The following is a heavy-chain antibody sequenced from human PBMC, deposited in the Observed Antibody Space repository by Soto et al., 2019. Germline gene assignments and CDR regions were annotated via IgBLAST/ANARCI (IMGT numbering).Heavy chain of an antibody. CDR1: GFSLTTTSMG. CDR3: AHAGDYDLLSFDH. V-gene: IGHV2-5*02. CDR2: IYWDDDQ. D-gene: IGHD4-17*01. Sequence: QITLKESGPPLVRPAQTLTLTCAFSGFSLTTTSMGVAWIRQPPRKALEWLALIYWDDDQRYSPSLKDRLTISKDTSRSRVVLTISNMNPEDTGTYFCAHAGDYDLLSFDHWGPGTLVTVSS. J-gene: IGHJ4*02.